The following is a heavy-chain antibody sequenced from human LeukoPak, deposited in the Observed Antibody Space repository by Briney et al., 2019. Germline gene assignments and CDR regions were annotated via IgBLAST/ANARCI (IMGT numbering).Heavy chain of an antibody. V-gene: IGHV3-23*01. CDR2: ISGSGTST. CDR3: EGTYYYDSSDDY. J-gene: IGHJ4*02. D-gene: IGHD3-22*01. Sequence: PGGSLNPSVEPFDLPLRSFPLSWSARPPGRGLEGALAISGSGTSTYYADSVKGRFTISRDNSKNTLYLQMNSLRAEDTAVYYCEGTYYYDSSDDYWGQGTLVTVSS. CDR1: DLPLRSFP.